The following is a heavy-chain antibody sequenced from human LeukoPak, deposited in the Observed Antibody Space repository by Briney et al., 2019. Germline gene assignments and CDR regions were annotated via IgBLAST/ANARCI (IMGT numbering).Heavy chain of an antibody. CDR3: ARDQDGVEVGLLHDAFDL. D-gene: IGHD3-10*01. Sequence: GGSLRLSCAASGFTFSSYGMHWVRQAPGKGLEWVAFIRYDGSNKDYADSVKGRFTISRDNSKNTLNLQMNSLRAEDTAVYYCARDQDGVEVGLLHDAFDLWGQGTMVTVSS. J-gene: IGHJ3*01. V-gene: IGHV3-30*02. CDR2: IRYDGSNK. CDR1: GFTFSSYG.